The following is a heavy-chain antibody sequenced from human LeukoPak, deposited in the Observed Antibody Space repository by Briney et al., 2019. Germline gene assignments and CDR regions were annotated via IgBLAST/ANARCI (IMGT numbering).Heavy chain of an antibody. Sequence: PGGSLRLSCAASGFTFSRYWMSWVRQAPGKGLEWVANIKQDGSEKYYVDSVKGRFTISRDNAKNSLYLQIDSLRAEDTAVYFCATAYCGGDCWWGQGTLVTVSS. CDR1: GFTFSRYW. V-gene: IGHV3-7*01. J-gene: IGHJ4*02. CDR2: IKQDGSEK. CDR3: ATAYCGGDCW. D-gene: IGHD2-21*02.